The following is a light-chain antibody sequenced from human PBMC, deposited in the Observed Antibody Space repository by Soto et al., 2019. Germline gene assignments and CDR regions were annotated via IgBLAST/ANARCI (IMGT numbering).Light chain of an antibody. CDR3: QHYYNYPWT. CDR1: QSISTW. V-gene: IGKV1-5*03. Sequence: DIQMTQSPSTLSASVGDRVTITCRPSQSISTWLAWYQQKPGKAPKLLIYKASSLESGVPSRFSGSGSGTEFTLTISSLQPDDFATYYCQHYYNYPWTFGQGTKVEIK. J-gene: IGKJ1*01. CDR2: KAS.